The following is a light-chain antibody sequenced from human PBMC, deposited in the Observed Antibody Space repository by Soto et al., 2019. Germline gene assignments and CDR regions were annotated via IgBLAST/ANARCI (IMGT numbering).Light chain of an antibody. J-gene: IGLJ3*02. CDR1: GSDVGGYDY. Sequence: QSVLTQPASVSGSPGQSITISCTGTGSDVGGYDYVSWYQQHPGRAPKLMIYDVSRRPSGVSNRFSGSKSGNTASLTISGLQAEDEAHYYCNSYTSSSTLVFGGGTKLTVL. CDR3: NSYTSSSTLV. V-gene: IGLV2-14*01. CDR2: DVS.